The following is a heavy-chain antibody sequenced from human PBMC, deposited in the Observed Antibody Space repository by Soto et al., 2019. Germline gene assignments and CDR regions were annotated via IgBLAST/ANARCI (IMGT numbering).Heavy chain of an antibody. Sequence: GGSLRLSCAASEFTFRSYAMHWVRQAPGKGLEWVASVSYDGSNKHYGDSVKGRFTISRDNSRNTLDLQMNSLRAEDTAVYYCAKDTYYYDRSGYYTYDHWGQGTQVTVSS. CDR3: AKDTYYYDRSGYYTYDH. CDR1: EFTFRSYA. J-gene: IGHJ4*02. D-gene: IGHD3-22*01. V-gene: IGHV3-30*18. CDR2: VSYDGSNK.